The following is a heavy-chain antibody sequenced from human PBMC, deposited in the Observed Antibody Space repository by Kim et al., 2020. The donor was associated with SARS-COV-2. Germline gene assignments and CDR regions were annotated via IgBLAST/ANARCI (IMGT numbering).Heavy chain of an antibody. J-gene: IGHJ4*02. CDR1: GGSFSGYY. D-gene: IGHD6-13*01. Sequence: SETLSLTCAVYGGSFSGYYWIWIRQPPGKGLEWIGEINHSGSTNYNPSLKSRVTISVDTSKNQFSLKLSSVTAADTAVYYCARADGSSWYKPVDYWGQGTLVTVSS. V-gene: IGHV4-34*01. CDR3: ARADGSSWYKPVDY. CDR2: INHSGST.